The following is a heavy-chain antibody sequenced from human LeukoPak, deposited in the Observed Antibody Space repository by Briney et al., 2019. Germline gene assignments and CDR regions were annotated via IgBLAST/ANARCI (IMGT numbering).Heavy chain of an antibody. Sequence: GGSLRLSCAASGFTFSSYSMNWVRQAPGKGLGWVSSISSSSSYIYYADSVKGRFTISRDNAKNSLYLQMNSLRAEDTAVYYCARDPDRGGYSMFDYWGQGTLVTVSS. CDR1: GFTFSSYS. D-gene: IGHD3-22*01. CDR2: ISSSSSYI. V-gene: IGHV3-21*01. CDR3: ARDPDRGGYSMFDY. J-gene: IGHJ4*02.